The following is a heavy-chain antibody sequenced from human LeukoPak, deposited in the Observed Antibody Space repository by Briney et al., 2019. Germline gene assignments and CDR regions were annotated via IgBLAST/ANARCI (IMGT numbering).Heavy chain of an antibody. CDR3: ATTPGCSSGWPLDY. CDR2: ISGSGGST. J-gene: IGHJ4*02. V-gene: IGHV3-23*01. Sequence: GGSLRLSCAASGFTFSSYAMSWVRQAPGKGLEWVSAISGSGGSTYYADSVKDRFTISRDNSKNTLYLQMNSLRAEDTAVYYCATTPGCSSGWPLDYWGQGTLVTVSS. CDR1: GFTFSSYA. D-gene: IGHD6-19*01.